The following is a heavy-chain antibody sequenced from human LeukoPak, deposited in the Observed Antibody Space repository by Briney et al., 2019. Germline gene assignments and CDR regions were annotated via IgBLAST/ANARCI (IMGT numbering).Heavy chain of an antibody. V-gene: IGHV1-46*01. D-gene: IGHD3-22*01. CDR3: ARGTDDSSGYYRDAFDI. CDR1: GYTFTGYY. J-gene: IGHJ3*02. Sequence: SVKVSCKASGYTFTGYYMHWVRQAPGQGLEWMGIINPSGGSTSYAQKFQGRVTMTRDTSTSTVYMELSSLRSEDTAVYYCARGTDDSSGYYRDAFDIWGQGTMVTVSS. CDR2: INPSGGST.